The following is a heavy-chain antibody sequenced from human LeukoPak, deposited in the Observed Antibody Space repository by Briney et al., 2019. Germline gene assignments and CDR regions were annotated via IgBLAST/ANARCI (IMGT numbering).Heavy chain of an antibody. V-gene: IGHV3-15*01. D-gene: IGHD1-26*01. Sequence: GGCLRLSSAASGFTFSNAWMTWVRQAPGKGLEWVGRIKSRTAGGTIDYAAPVKGRFTISRDDSKNTLYLQMNSLKTEDTAVYYCTTGESMVGSSIHIRWADWGQGTLVTVSS. CDR1: GFTFSNAW. J-gene: IGHJ4*02. CDR2: IKSRTAGGTI. CDR3: TTGESMVGSSIHIRWAD.